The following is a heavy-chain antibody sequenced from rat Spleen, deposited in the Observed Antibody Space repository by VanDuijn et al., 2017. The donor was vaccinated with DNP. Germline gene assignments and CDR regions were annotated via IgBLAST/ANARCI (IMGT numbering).Heavy chain of an antibody. J-gene: IGHJ2*01. V-gene: IGHV5-25*01. CDR2: ISTSGGST. Sequence: EVQLVESGGGLVQPGRSLKLSCAASGFTFSNYDMAWVRQAPTKGLEWVASISTSGGSTYYRDSVKGRFTVSRDNAKSTLYLQMDSLRSEDTATYYCARHGPGYNYFDFWGQGVMVTVSS. CDR1: GFTFSNYD. D-gene: IGHD1-4*01. CDR3: ARHGPGYNYFDF.